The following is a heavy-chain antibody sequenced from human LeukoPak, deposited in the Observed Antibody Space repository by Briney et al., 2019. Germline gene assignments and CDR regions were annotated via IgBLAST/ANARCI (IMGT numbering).Heavy chain of an antibody. D-gene: IGHD6-13*01. Sequence: GGSLRLSCAASGFTFSSYSMNWVRQAPGKGLEWVSYISSSSSTIYYADSVKGRFTISRDNSKNTLYLQMDSLRAEDTAVYYCARVGGIVAAGLYYFDYWGQGTLVTVSS. CDR3: ARVGGIVAAGLYYFDY. V-gene: IGHV3-48*01. CDR2: ISSSSSTI. J-gene: IGHJ4*02. CDR1: GFTFSSYS.